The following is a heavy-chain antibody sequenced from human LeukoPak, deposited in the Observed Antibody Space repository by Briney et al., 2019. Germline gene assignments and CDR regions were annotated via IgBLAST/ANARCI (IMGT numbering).Heavy chain of an antibody. Sequence: SGTLSLTCTVSGSSISSYYWSWIRQPPGKGLEWIGYIYYSGSTNYNPSLKSRVTISEDTSKNQFSLKLSSVTAADTAVYYCARDQSSWFDPWGQGTLVTVSS. J-gene: IGHJ5*02. CDR3: ARDQSSWFDP. CDR2: IYYSGST. D-gene: IGHD1-26*01. V-gene: IGHV4-59*01. CDR1: GSSISSYY.